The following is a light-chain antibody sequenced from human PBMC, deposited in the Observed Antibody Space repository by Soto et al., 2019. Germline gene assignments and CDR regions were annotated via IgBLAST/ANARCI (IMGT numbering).Light chain of an antibody. CDR1: QSVSSK. CDR2: DAS. Sequence: EIVMTQSPATLSVSPGERATLSCRASQSVSSKLAWYQQKPGQGPRLLIYDASTRATGIPARFSGSGSGTEFTLTISSLQSEDFAVYYCQHYSTWPLTFGQGTKVEIK. V-gene: IGKV3-15*01. J-gene: IGKJ1*01. CDR3: QHYSTWPLT.